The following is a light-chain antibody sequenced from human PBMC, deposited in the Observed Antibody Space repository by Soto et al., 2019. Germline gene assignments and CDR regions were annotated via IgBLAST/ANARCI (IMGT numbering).Light chain of an antibody. CDR2: KAY. J-gene: IGKJ4*01. CDR3: QQYNSNPLT. Sequence: DIQMTQSPSTLSASVGVRVTITCRASQSISSWLAWYQQKPGKVPKLLIYKAYSLESGVPSRFSGSGSGTEFTLTISSLQPDDFATYYCQQYNSNPLTFGGGTKVEIK. CDR1: QSISSW. V-gene: IGKV1-5*03.